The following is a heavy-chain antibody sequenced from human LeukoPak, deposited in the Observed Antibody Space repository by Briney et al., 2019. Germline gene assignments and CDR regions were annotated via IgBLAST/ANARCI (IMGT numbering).Heavy chain of an antibody. Sequence: PSETLSLTCTVSGGSISSSSYYWGWIRQPPGKGLEWIGSIYYSGSTYYNPSLKSRVTISVDTSKNQFSLKLSSVTAADTAVYYCARAKAVAGIEFDYWGQGTLVTVSS. D-gene: IGHD6-19*01. CDR2: IYYSGST. CDR1: GGSISSSSYY. V-gene: IGHV4-39*07. J-gene: IGHJ4*02. CDR3: ARAKAVAGIEFDY.